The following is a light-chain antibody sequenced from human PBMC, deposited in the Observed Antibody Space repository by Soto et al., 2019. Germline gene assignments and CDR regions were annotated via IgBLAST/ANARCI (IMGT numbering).Light chain of an antibody. V-gene: IGLV1-44*01. CDR1: TSNIGTNT. J-gene: IGLJ2*01. CDR2: SND. Sequence: QSVLTQSPSASGTPGQRVSISCSGSTSNIGTNTVSWYQHVPGTAPKLLIYSNDQRPSAVPGRFSGSKSGTSASLAISGLLSEDEADYYCATWDDSLNGVIFGGGTQLTVL. CDR3: ATWDDSLNGVI.